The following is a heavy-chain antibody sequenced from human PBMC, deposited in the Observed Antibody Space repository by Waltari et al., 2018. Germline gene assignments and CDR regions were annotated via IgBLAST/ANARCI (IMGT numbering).Heavy chain of an antibody. D-gene: IGHD3-10*01. CDR3: ASESYGSGSYATY. Sequence: QLRLQESGPGLVKPSETLSLTCTVSGGSISSSSYYWGWIRQPPGKGLEWIGSIYYSGSTYYNPSLKSRVTISVDTSKNQFSLKLSSVTAADTAVYYCASESYGSGSYATYWGQGTLVTVSS. V-gene: IGHV4-39*07. CDR1: GGSISSSSYY. CDR2: IYYSGST. J-gene: IGHJ4*02.